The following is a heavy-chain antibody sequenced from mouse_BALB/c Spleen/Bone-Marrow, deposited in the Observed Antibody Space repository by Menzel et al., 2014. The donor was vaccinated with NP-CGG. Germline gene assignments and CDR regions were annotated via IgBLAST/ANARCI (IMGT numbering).Heavy chain of an antibody. V-gene: IGHV1-63*02. CDR3: ARGNGPYAMDY. D-gene: IGHD1-1*02. Sequence: VQLQQSGAELVRPGTSVEISCKASGYTFTNYWLGWVKQRPGHGLEWIGDIYPGGGYTNYNEKFKGKATLTADTSSSTAYMQLSSLTSEDSAVYFCARGNGPYAMDYWGQGTSVTVSS. CDR1: GYTFTNYW. CDR2: IYPGGGYT. J-gene: IGHJ4*01.